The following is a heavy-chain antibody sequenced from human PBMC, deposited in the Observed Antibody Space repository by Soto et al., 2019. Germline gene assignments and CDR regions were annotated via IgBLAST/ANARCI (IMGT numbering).Heavy chain of an antibody. Sequence: GGSLRLSCAASGFTFSSAWMSWVRQAPGKGLEWVGRIKSKTDGGTTDYAAPVKGRFTISRDDSKNTLYLQLNSLKTADTAVYYCTTDEVWCTNGFCRYYYYGMDVWGQGTTVTVSS. J-gene: IGHJ6*02. CDR3: TTDEVWCTNGFCRYYYYGMDV. CDR2: IKSKTDGGTT. V-gene: IGHV3-15*01. D-gene: IGHD2-8*01. CDR1: GFTFSSAW.